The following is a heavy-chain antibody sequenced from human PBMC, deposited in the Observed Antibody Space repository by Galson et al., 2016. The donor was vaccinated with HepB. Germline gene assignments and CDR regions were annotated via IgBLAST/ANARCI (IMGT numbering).Heavy chain of an antibody. CDR2: IHPVDSDT. J-gene: IGHJ4*02. CDR3: ADQMTGPGTYAAPPFDS. Sequence: QSGAEVKKPKESLKISCQASGYRFTCYWIGWVRQMPGKGLEWMGVIHPVDSDTRYSPSFQGQATMSVDTSSNTAYFEWSSLKASDTAIYYCADQMTGPGTYAAPPFDSWGPGTLVTVSP. D-gene: IGHD1-1*01. CDR1: GYRFTCYW. V-gene: IGHV5-51*01.